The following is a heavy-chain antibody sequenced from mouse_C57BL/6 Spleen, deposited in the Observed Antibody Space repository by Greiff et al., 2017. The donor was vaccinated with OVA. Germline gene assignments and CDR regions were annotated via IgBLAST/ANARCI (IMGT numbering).Heavy chain of an antibody. D-gene: IGHD1-1*01. CDR3: VNYGSFFDY. J-gene: IGHJ2*01. V-gene: IGHV1-4*01. CDR2: INPSSGYN. CDR1: GYTFTSYT. Sequence: VQLQQSGAELARPGASVKMSCKASGYTFTSYTMHWVKQRPGQGLEWIGYINPSSGYNKYNQKFKDKAKLTADKSSSTAYMQLSSLTSEDSAVYYCVNYGSFFDYWGQGTTLTVSS.